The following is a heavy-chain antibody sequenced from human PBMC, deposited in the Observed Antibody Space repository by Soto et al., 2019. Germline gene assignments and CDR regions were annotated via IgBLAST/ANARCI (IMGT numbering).Heavy chain of an antibody. J-gene: IGHJ3*02. CDR3: GRLYVYWRGDCYLDVCGI. D-gene: IGHD2-21*02. CDR1: GYSISCGCY. CDR2: RYHCAST. Sequence: SETLSLTCAVSGYSISCGCYWGWLRHPPGKGLGWNGSRYHCASTYFNPHLQSRVTISVDTSKNSFFQKLNPATAADTDVYYCGRLYVYWRGDCYLDVCGIRGQG. V-gene: IGHV4-38-2*01.